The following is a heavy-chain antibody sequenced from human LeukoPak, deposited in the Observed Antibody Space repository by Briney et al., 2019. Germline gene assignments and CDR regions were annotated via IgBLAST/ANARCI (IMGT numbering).Heavy chain of an antibody. D-gene: IGHD3-10*01. Sequence: PSETLSLTCTVSGGSISSYFWSWIRQPPGKGLEWIGYIYTSGSTNYNPSLKSRVTLSVDTSKNQFSLKLSSVTAADTAVYYCARGYGSGTYYNRDLQYYFDYWGQGTLVTVSS. CDR1: GGSISSYF. J-gene: IGHJ4*02. CDR3: ARGYGSGTYYNRDLQYYFDY. V-gene: IGHV4-4*09. CDR2: IYTSGST.